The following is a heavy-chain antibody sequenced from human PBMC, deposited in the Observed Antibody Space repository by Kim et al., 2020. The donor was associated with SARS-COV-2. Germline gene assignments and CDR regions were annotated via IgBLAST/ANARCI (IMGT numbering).Heavy chain of an antibody. J-gene: IGHJ4*02. V-gene: IGHV3-7*03. CDR3: ARERWGPDY. CDR1: GFTFTDYW. D-gene: IGHD2-21*02. CDR2: IQQDGSGK. Sequence: GGSLRLSCAASGFTFTDYWMTWVRQAPGKGLEWLTNIQQDGSGKNYVDSVKGRFIISRDNVKRFLYLQMNNLRAEDTAVYYCARERWGPDYWGQGILVTVSS.